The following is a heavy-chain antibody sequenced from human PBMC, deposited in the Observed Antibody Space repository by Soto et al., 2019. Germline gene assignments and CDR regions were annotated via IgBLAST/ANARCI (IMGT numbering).Heavy chain of an antibody. Sequence: ASVKVSCKASGYTFSSYPMNWVRQAPGQRLEWMGWINAGNGDTKYSQKFQGRVTITRDTSAITAYMELSSLRSEDTAVYYCMRDWSYYDSSGPGDYWGQGTLVTVSS. J-gene: IGHJ4*02. CDR1: GYTFSSYP. D-gene: IGHD3-22*01. V-gene: IGHV1-3*01. CDR3: MRDWSYYDSSGPGDY. CDR2: INAGNGDT.